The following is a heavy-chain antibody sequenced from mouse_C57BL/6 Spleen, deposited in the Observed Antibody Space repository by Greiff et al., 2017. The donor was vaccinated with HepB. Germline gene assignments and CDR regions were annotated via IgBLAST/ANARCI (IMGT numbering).Heavy chain of an antibody. D-gene: IGHD2-2*01. CDR1: GYSFTGYY. CDR2: INPSTGGT. CDR3: ARRPYYGYDEGYAMDY. V-gene: IGHV1-42*01. Sequence: EVQLQQSGPELVKPGASVKISCKASGYSFTGYYMNWVKQSPEKSLEWIGEINPSTGGTTYNQKFKAKATLTVDKSSSTAYMQLKSLTSEDSAVYYCARRPYYGYDEGYAMDYWGQGTSVTVSS. J-gene: IGHJ4*01.